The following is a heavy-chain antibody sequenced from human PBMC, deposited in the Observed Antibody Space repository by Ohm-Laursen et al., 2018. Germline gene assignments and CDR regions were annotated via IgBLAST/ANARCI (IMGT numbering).Heavy chain of an antibody. D-gene: IGHD1-26*01. V-gene: IGHV4-61*01. J-gene: IGHJ4*02. CDR3: ARRANSAFPYYLDH. CDR2: IHNSGST. Sequence: SDTLSLTCIVSGGSVSSETSYWSWVRQPPGKGLEWIGYIHNSGSTNYNPSLKSRVTIATDTSKNQLSLKLSSVTAADTAVYYCARRANSAFPYYLDHWGQGTLVTVSS. CDR1: GGSVSSETSY.